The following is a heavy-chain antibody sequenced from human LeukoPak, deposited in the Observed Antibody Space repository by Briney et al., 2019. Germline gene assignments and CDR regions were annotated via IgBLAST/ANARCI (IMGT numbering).Heavy chain of an antibody. Sequence: GGSLRLSCAASGFTFSSYSMNWVRQAPGRGLEWVSGISWNSGSIGYADSVKGRFTISRDNAKNSLYLQMNSLRAEDTALYYCAKGYYYDSSGYYYFDYWGQGTLVTVSS. CDR1: GFTFSSYS. J-gene: IGHJ4*02. V-gene: IGHV3-9*01. D-gene: IGHD3-22*01. CDR2: ISWNSGSI. CDR3: AKGYYYDSSGYYYFDY.